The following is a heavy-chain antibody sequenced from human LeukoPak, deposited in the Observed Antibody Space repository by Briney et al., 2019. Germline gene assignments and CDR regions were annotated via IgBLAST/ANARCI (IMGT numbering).Heavy chain of an antibody. CDR3: AREDAPKINDY. V-gene: IGHV3-7*01. CDR1: GFTFSSYW. J-gene: IGHJ4*02. CDR2: IKQDGSEK. Sequence: GGSLRPSCAASGFTFSSYWMSWVRQAPGKGLEWVANIKQDGSEKYYVDSVKGRFTISRDNAKNSLYLQMNSLRAEDTAVYYCAREDAPKINDYWGQGTLVTVS. D-gene: IGHD5-24*01.